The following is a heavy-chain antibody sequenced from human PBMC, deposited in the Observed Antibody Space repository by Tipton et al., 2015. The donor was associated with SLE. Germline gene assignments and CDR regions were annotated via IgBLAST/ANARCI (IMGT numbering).Heavy chain of an antibody. V-gene: IGHV3-7*03. CDR1: GFTFSSYW. J-gene: IGHJ4*02. CDR2: IKQDGSQK. CDR3: AKLGLREGY. Sequence: GSLRLSCAASGFTFSSYWMSWVRQAPGKGLEWVANIKQDGSQKYYVDSVKGRFTISRDNAKNSLFLQMNSLRAEDTGMYYCAKLGLREGYWGQGTLVTVSS. D-gene: IGHD3-10*01.